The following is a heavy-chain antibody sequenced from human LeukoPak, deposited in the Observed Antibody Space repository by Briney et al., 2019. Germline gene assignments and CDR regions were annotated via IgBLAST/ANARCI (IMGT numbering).Heavy chain of an antibody. J-gene: IGHJ4*02. CDR1: GFTFSSYA. CDR2: IRATAGTT. Sequence: PGGSLRLSCEASGFTFSSYAMSWVRQAPGKGLEWVSTIRATAGTTYYEDSVKGRFTISRDNSKNTQWQQMNSLRVEDTAVYYCTKGGYTTYFDYWGQGTLVTVSS. CDR3: TKGGYTTYFDY. D-gene: IGHD6-13*01. V-gene: IGHV3-23*01.